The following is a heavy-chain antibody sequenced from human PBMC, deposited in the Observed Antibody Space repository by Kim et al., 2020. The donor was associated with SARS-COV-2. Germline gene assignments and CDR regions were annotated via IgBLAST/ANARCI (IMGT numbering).Heavy chain of an antibody. CDR1: GFTFSSYA. Sequence: GGSLRLSCAASGFTFSSYAMSWVRQAPGKGLEWVSAISGSGGSTYYADSVKGRFTISRDNSKNTLYLQMNSLRAEDTAVYYCAKGPAPAAAGEGGAEYFQHWGQGTLVTVSS. D-gene: IGHD6-13*01. V-gene: IGHV3-23*01. CDR3: AKGPAPAAAGEGGAEYFQH. J-gene: IGHJ1*01. CDR2: ISGSGGST.